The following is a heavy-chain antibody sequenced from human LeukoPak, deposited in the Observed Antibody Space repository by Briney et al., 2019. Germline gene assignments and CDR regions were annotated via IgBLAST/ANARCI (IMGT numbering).Heavy chain of an antibody. CDR3: ARASRDGYNYDY. CDR1: GYTFTNYG. V-gene: IGHV1-3*03. J-gene: IGHJ4*02. D-gene: IGHD5-24*01. CDR2: INAGNGNT. Sequence: ASVKVSCKASGYTFTNYGFTWVRQAPGQGLEWMGWINAGNGNTKYSQEFQGRVTITRDTSASTAYMELSSLRSEDMAVYYCARASRDGYNYDYWGQGTLVTVSS.